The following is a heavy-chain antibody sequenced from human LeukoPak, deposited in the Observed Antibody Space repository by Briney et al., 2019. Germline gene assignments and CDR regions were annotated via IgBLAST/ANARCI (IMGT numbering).Heavy chain of an antibody. CDR3: AKDGGQWLVPNWGYYFDY. CDR2: INWNGGST. CDR1: GFTFDDYG. D-gene: IGHD6-19*01. V-gene: IGHV3-20*04. J-gene: IGHJ4*02. Sequence: GGSLRLSCAASGFTFDDYGMSWVRQAPGKGLEWVSGINWNGGSTGYADSVKGRFTISRDNSKNTLYLQTNSLRAEDTAVYYCAKDGGQWLVPNWGYYFDYWGQGTLVTVSS.